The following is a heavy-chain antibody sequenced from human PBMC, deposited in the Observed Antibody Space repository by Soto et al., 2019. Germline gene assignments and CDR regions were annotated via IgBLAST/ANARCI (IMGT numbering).Heavy chain of an antibody. CDR3: ASSSGYSSYYYYYGMDV. CDR2: IYSGGST. CDR1: GFTVSSNY. D-gene: IGHD6-13*01. Sequence: GGSLRLSCAASGFTVSSNYMSWVRQAPGKGLEWVSVIYSGGSTYYEDSVKGRFTTSRDNSKNTLYLQMNSLRAEDTAVYYCASSSGYSSYYYYYGMDVWGQGTTVTVSS. J-gene: IGHJ6*02. V-gene: IGHV3-53*01.